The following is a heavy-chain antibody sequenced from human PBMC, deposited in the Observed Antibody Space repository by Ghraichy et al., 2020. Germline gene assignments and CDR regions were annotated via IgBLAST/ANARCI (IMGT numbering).Heavy chain of an antibody. CDR3: ARDDGYSTYNY. Sequence: GGSLRLSCEASGFTFSLYWMTWVRQAPGKGLEWVGNINKDGSEKYYVDSVRGRFTISRDNAKNSLYLQMSSLRAEDTAVYFCARDDGYSTYNYWGQGTLVTVSS. V-gene: IGHV3-7*01. J-gene: IGHJ4*02. CDR2: INKDGSEK. CDR1: GFTFSLYW. D-gene: IGHD2-21*01.